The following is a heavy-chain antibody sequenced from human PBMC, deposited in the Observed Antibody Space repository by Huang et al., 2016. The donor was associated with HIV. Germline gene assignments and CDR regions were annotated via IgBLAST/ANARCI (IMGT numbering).Heavy chain of an antibody. Sequence: QVQLVESGGGVVQSGRSLRLSCAASGFTFGRYGMHWVRQAPGNGLEWVAVISEDGSNKYYADAVKGRFTSSRDNSKNTLDLQMNSRRAEDTAVYYCAKFGGWERPPHYWGQGTLVTVSS. CDR2: ISEDGSNK. CDR3: AKFGGWERPPHY. V-gene: IGHV3-30*18. D-gene: IGHD1-26*01. CDR1: GFTFGRYG. J-gene: IGHJ4*02.